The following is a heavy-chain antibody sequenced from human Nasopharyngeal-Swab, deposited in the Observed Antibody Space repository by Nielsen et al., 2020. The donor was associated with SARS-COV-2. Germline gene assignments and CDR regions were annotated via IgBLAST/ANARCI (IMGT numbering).Heavy chain of an antibody. CDR1: GFIFSDYT. CDR3: ARSLGAEVLAVEHY. D-gene: IGHD3-10*01. J-gene: IGHJ4*02. Sequence: GESLKISCAAPGFIFSDYTINWVRQAPGKGLEWVSSISSSSRYIFYADSVRGRFTNSRDNAKKSVFLQMDRLRVGDTAVYYCARSLGAEVLAVEHYWGQGTPVTVSS. V-gene: IGHV3-21*01. CDR2: ISSSSRYI.